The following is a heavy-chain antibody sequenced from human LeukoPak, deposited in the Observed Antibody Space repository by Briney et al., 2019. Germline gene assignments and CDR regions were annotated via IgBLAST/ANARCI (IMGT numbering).Heavy chain of an antibody. CDR1: GFTVSSNY. Sequence: GGSLRLSCAASGFTVSSNYMSWVRQAPGKGLEWVSVIYSGGSTYYADSVKGRLTISRDNSKNTLYLQMNSLRAEDTAVYYCARALAAAGISWFDPWGQGTLVTVSS. J-gene: IGHJ5*02. CDR2: IYSGGST. CDR3: ARALAAAGISWFDP. V-gene: IGHV3-53*05. D-gene: IGHD6-13*01.